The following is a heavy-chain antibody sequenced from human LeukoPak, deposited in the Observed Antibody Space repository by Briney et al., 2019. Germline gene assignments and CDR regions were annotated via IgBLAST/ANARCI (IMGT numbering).Heavy chain of an antibody. V-gene: IGHV1-69*13. D-gene: IGHD2-21*02. CDR2: IIPIFGTA. Sequence: GASVKVSCKASGGTFSSYAISWVRQAPGQGLEWMGGIIPIFGTANYAQKFQGRVTITADESTSTAYMELSSLRSEDTAVYYCASCGGDCPNAPRYFDLWGRGTLVTVSS. CDR3: ASCGGDCPNAPRYFDL. J-gene: IGHJ2*01. CDR1: GGTFSSYA.